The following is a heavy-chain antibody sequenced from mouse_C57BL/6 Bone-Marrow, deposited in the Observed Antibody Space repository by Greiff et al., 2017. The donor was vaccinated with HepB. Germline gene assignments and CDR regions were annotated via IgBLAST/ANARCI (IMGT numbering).Heavy chain of an antibody. Sequence: VQLQQSGAELVRPGASVKLSCTASGFNIKDYYMHWVKQRPEQGLEWIGWIDPENGDTEYASKFQGKATITADTSSNTAYLQLSSLTSEDTAVYYCTTEGYYYGSSYAMDYWGQGTSVTVSS. CDR3: TTEGYYYGSSYAMDY. CDR2: IDPENGDT. CDR1: GFNIKDYY. J-gene: IGHJ4*01. D-gene: IGHD1-1*01. V-gene: IGHV14-4*01.